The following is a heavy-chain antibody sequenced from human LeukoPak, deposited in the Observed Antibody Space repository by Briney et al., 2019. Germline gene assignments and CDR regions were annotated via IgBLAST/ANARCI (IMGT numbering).Heavy chain of an antibody. D-gene: IGHD1-7*01. CDR3: ARSWLSAGTTPPTDY. Sequence: GGSLRLSCAASGFTFSNYWMTWVRQAPGKGLEWVASLNQDGRQTYYVDSVKGRFTISRDNAQNSLYLQMSSLRVEDTALYYCARSWLSAGTTPPTDYWGQGALVTVSS. V-gene: IGHV3-7*01. J-gene: IGHJ4*02. CDR2: LNQDGRQT. CDR1: GFTFSNYW.